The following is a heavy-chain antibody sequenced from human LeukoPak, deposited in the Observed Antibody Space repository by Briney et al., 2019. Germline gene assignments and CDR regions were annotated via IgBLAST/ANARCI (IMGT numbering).Heavy chain of an antibody. Sequence: GGSLRPSCAASGFTFSSFAMTWVRQAPGKGLDWVSGISGSGGTTYYADSVKGRFTISRDNSKNTLYLQMNSLRVEDTALYYCARDRLAVAGNYWGQGTLVTVSS. D-gene: IGHD6-19*01. CDR2: ISGSGGTT. CDR3: ARDRLAVAGNY. J-gene: IGHJ4*02. V-gene: IGHV3-23*01. CDR1: GFTFSSFA.